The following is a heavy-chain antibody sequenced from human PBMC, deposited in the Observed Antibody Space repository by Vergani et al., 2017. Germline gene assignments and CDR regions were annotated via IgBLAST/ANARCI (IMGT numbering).Heavy chain of an antibody. D-gene: IGHD5-12*01. CDR3: ARIRRRGRSGYDIFDF. CDR2: FDWNDNK. Sequence: QVTLRESGPALVKPTQTLTLTCTFSGFSILTSEMCVSWIRQPPGKALEWLALFDWNDNKYFNTSLKTRLTISKDASKNQVFLTMTNMDPVDTATYYCARIRRRGRSGYDIFDFWGQGILVTVAS. V-gene: IGHV2-70*01. J-gene: IGHJ4*02. CDR1: GFSILTSEMC.